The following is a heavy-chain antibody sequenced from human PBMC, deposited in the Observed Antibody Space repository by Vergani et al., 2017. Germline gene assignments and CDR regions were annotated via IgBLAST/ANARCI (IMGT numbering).Heavy chain of an antibody. CDR1: GFTFSSYA. CDR3: ARDNRQQLVEAEYFQH. Sequence: VQLVESGGGLVQPGGSLRLSCAASGFTFSSYAMHWVRQAPGKGLEWVAVISYDGSNKYYADSVKGRFTISRDNSKNTLYLQMNSLRAEDTAVYYCARDNRQQLVEAEYFQHWGQGTLVTVSS. D-gene: IGHD6-13*01. CDR2: ISYDGSNK. J-gene: IGHJ1*01. V-gene: IGHV3-30-3*01.